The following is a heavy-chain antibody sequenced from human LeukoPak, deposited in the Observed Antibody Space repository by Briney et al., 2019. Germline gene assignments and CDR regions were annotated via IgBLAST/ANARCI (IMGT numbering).Heavy chain of an antibody. CDR3: ARDPEGTMVRY. D-gene: IGHD3-10*01. CDR1: GYSISSGYY. V-gene: IGHV4-38-2*02. CDR2: IYHSGST. J-gene: IGHJ4*02. Sequence: SETLSLTCTVSGYSISSGYYWGWIRQPPGKGLEWIGSIYHSGSTYYNPSLKSRVTISVDTSKNQFSLKLSSVTAADTAVYYCARDPEGTMVRYWGQGTLVTVSS.